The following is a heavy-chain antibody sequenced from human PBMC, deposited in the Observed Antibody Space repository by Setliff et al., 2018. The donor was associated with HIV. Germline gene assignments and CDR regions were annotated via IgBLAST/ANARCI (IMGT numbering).Heavy chain of an antibody. V-gene: IGHV4-34*01. J-gene: IGHJ4*02. CDR3: ARRAGSDYFTRFDY. Sequence: SETLSLTCVVYGGSFGGYYWSWIRQPPGKGLEWIGEINHSGSTNYNPSLKSRVTILGDTSKNQFSLKLSSVTAADTAVYSCARRAGSDYFTRFDYWGQGTLVTVSS. CDR2: INHSGST. CDR1: GGSFGGYY. D-gene: IGHD3-10*01.